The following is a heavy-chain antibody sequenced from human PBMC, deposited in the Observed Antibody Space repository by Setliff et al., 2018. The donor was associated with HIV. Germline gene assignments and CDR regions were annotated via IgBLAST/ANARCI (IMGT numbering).Heavy chain of an antibody. J-gene: IGHJ6*02. CDR1: GFSFNNYW. Sequence: PGGSLRLSCVASGFSFNNYWVCWVRQAPGQGLEWVANIDLDGSEKNYVESVKGRFTISRDNAENSLYLQMNSLRADDTATYYCARKLRPGHGVDVWGQGTTVTVSS. D-gene: IGHD3-10*01. CDR2: IDLDGSEK. CDR3: ARKLRPGHGVDV. V-gene: IGHV3-7*01.